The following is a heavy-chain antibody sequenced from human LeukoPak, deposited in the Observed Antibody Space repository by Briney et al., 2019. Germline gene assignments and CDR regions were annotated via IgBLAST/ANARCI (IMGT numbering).Heavy chain of an antibody. V-gene: IGHV1-24*01. J-gene: IGHJ3*02. Sequence: ASVTVSCKVSGYTLTELSMHWVRQAPGKGLEWMGGFDPEDGETIYAQKFQGRVTMTEDTSTDTAYMELSSLRSEGTAVYYCATVGDNWNYLAFDIWGQGTMVTVSS. D-gene: IGHD1-7*01. CDR1: GYTLTELS. CDR3: ATVGDNWNYLAFDI. CDR2: FDPEDGET.